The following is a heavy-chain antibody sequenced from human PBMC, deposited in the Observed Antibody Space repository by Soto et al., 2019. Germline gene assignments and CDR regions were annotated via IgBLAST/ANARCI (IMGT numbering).Heavy chain of an antibody. CDR1: GYSISIGYY. CDR2: IYHSGST. CDR3: ARDSGLRDYGDPDGDWFDP. V-gene: IGHV4-38-2*02. Sequence: SETLSLTCAVSGYSISIGYYWGWIRQPPGKGLEWIGSIYHSGSTYYNPSLKSRVTISVDTSKNQFSLKLSPVTAADTAVYYCARDSGLRDYGDPDGDWFDPWGQGTLVTVSS. D-gene: IGHD4-17*01. J-gene: IGHJ5*02.